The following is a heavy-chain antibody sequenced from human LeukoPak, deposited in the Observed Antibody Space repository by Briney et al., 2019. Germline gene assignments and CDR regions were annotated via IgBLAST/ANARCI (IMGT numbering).Heavy chain of an antibody. CDR1: GGSINTNY. CDR3: AREGDGYCSSTSCPAV. V-gene: IGHV4-59*01. J-gene: IGHJ4*02. CDR2: IHYSGST. Sequence: SETLSLTCTVSGGSINTNYWSWIRQPPGRGLEWVGYIHYSGSTNYNPSLKSRVTISVDTSKNQFSLYLTSVTAADTAVYYCAREGDGYCSSTSCPAVWGQGTLVTVSS. D-gene: IGHD2-2*03.